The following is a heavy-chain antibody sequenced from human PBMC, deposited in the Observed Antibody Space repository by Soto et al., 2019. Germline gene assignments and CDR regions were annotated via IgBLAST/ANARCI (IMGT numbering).Heavy chain of an antibody. CDR2: IFSNDEK. D-gene: IGHD5-18*01. J-gene: IGHJ5*02. V-gene: IGHV2-26*04. Sequence: QVTVKESGPVLVKPTEILTLTCTVSAFSLRNATLSVSWIRQPPGKALEWLAHIFSNDEKSYRTSLKSRLAISKDTSKSQVVLTMTNMDPVDTATYYCASTDTTRWYWFDPWGQGTLVIVSS. CDR1: AFSLRNATLS. CDR3: ASTDTTRWYWFDP.